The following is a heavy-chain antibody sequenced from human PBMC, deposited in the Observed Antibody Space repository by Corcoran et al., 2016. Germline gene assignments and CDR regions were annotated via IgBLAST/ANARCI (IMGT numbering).Heavy chain of an antibody. CDR1: GGTFSSYA. CDR3: TGYPRGPLAAAGVGSLVFDGFDP. CDR2: IIPIFGTA. D-gene: IGHD6-13*01. V-gene: IGHV1-69*01. J-gene: IGHJ5*02. Sequence: QVQLVQSGAEVKKPGSSVKVSCKASGGTFSSYAISWVRQAPGQGLEWMGGIIPIFGTANYAQKFQGRVTITADESTSTAYMELSSLRSEDTAVYSSTGYPRGPLAAAGVGSLVFDGFDPWCQGTLVTVSS.